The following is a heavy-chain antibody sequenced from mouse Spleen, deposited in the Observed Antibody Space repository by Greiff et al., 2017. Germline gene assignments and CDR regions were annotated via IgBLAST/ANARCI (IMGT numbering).Heavy chain of an antibody. CDR1: GYSFTDYN. V-gene: IGHV1-39*01. J-gene: IGHJ1*01. Sequence: QLQQSGPELVKPGASVKISCKASGYSFTDYNMNWVKQSNGKSLEWIGVINPNYGTTSYNQKFKGKATLTVDQSSSTAYMQLNSLTSEESAVYYRARKDYYGYPWYFDVWGAGTTVTVSS. CDR3: ARKDYYGYPWYFDV. CDR2: INPNYGTT. D-gene: IGHD1-2*01.